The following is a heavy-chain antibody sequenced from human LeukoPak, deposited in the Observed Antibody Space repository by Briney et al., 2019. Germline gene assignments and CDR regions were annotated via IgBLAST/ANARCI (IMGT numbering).Heavy chain of an antibody. CDR3: ARISIAAAGPYYMDV. D-gene: IGHD6-13*01. CDR2: ISAYNGNT. J-gene: IGHJ6*03. Sequence: ASVKVSCKASGYTFTSYGISWVRQAPGQGLEWMGWISAYNGNTNYAQKLQGRVTMPTDTSTSTDYMELRSLRSDDTAVYYCARISIAAAGPYYMDVWGKGTTVTVFS. CDR1: GYTFTSYG. V-gene: IGHV1-18*01.